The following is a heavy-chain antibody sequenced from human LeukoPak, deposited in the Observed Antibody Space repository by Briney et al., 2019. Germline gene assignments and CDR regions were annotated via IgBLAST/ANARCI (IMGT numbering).Heavy chain of an antibody. D-gene: IGHD3-10*01. CDR1: GFTFSTYA. J-gene: IGHJ4*02. CDR3: AKEREVRGVIKLDS. Sequence: GGSLRLSCAASGFTFSTYAMCWVRQAPGKGLEWVSAIGGGGHSTYYADSVKGRFTISRDNSRNTLYLQMNSLRAEDTAIYYCAKEREVRGVIKLDSWGQGTLVTVSS. CDR2: IGGGGHST. V-gene: IGHV3-23*01.